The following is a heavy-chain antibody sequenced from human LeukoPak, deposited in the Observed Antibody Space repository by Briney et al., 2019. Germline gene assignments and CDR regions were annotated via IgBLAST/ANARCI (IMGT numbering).Heavy chain of an antibody. J-gene: IGHJ4*02. CDR3: ARPDYGDHRFDS. V-gene: IGHV3-74*03. CDR1: GFTFSSYW. CDR2: INSDGSSI. Sequence: GXSLRLSCAASGFTFSSYWMHWVRQAPGKGLVWVSRINSDGSSIMYADSVKGRFTISRDNAKNTLYLQMNSLRAEDTAVYYCARPDYGDHRFDSWGQGTLVTVSS. D-gene: IGHD4-17*01.